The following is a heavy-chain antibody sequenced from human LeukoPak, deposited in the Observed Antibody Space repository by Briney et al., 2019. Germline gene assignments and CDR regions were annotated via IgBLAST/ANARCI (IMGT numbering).Heavy chain of an antibody. J-gene: IGHJ4*02. Sequence: ASVKVSCKASGYTFTGYYMHRVRQAPGQGLEWMGWINPNSGGTNYAQKFQGRVTMTRDTSISTAYMELSRLRSDDTAVYYCARSMITFGGVIVVYFDYWGQGTLVTVSS. CDR2: INPNSGGT. CDR1: GYTFTGYY. CDR3: ARSMITFGGVIVVYFDY. V-gene: IGHV1-2*02. D-gene: IGHD3-16*02.